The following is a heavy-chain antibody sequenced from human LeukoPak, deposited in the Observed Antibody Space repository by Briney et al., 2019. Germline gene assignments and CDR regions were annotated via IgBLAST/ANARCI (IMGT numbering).Heavy chain of an antibody. Sequence: PGGSLRLSCAPSGFTFSSYGMHWVRQAPGKGLEWVAVIWYDGSNKFYADSVKGRFTISRDNSKNTLYLQMNSLRAEDTAVYYCARDRAAADLDYWGQGTLVTVSS. V-gene: IGHV3-33*01. CDR3: ARDRAAADLDY. D-gene: IGHD6-13*01. CDR1: GFTFSSYG. J-gene: IGHJ4*02. CDR2: IWYDGSNK.